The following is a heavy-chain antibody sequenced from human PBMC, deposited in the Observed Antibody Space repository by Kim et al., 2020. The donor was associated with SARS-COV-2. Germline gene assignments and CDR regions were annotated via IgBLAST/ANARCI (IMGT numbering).Heavy chain of an antibody. V-gene: IGHV3-30*18. Sequence: GGSLRLSCAASGFTFSSYGMHWVRQAPGKGLEWVAVITYDGSNKYYADSGKGRFTISRDNSKNTLYLQMNSLRAEDTAVYYCAKTSEDYYDSSGYSFDYWGQRTLCTVSS. J-gene: IGHJ4*02. CDR1: GFTFSSYG. D-gene: IGHD3-22*01. CDR3: AKTSEDYYDSSGYSFDY. CDR2: ITYDGSNK.